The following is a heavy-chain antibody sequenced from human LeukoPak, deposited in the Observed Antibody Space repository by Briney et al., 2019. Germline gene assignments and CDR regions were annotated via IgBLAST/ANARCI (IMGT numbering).Heavy chain of an antibody. CDR3: ARGDSGYDFAPFDY. CDR2: ISANNGNT. D-gene: IGHD5-12*01. J-gene: IGHJ4*02. V-gene: IGHV1-18*01. Sequence: ASVKVSCKASGYTFTRYGFIWVRQAPGQGLEWTGWISANNGNTNYAQKLQGRVTMTTDTSTSTAYMELRSLRSDDTAVYYCARGDSGYDFAPFDYWGQGTLVTVSS. CDR1: GYTFTRYG.